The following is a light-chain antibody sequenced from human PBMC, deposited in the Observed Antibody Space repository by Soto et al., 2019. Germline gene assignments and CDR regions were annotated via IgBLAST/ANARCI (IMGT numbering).Light chain of an antibody. V-gene: IGKV3-20*01. Sequence: EIVLTQSPGTLSLSPGERATLSCRASQSVSSSYLAWYQQKPGQGPRLLIYGAFSRATGIPDRFSGSGSGTDFTLTISRLEPVDFAVYYCQQYGSSPWTFGQGTKVEIK. CDR3: QQYGSSPWT. CDR1: QSVSSSY. CDR2: GAF. J-gene: IGKJ1*01.